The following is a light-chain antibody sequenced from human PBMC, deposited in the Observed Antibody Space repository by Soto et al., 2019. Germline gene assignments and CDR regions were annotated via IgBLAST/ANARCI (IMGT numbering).Light chain of an antibody. CDR3: QQYNSYSPT. J-gene: IGKJ1*01. CDR2: DAS. Sequence: EIQMTQSPSNLSASVADRVTITCRASQSISSWLAWYQQKPGKAPKLLIYDASSLESGVPSRFSGSESGTEFTLTISSLQPDDFATYYCQQYNSYSPTFGQGTKVEIK. CDR1: QSISSW. V-gene: IGKV1-5*01.